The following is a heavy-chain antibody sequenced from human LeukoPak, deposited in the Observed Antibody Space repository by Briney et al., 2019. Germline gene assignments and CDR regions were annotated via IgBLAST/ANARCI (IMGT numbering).Heavy chain of an antibody. CDR1: RFTFSTYA. J-gene: IGHJ4*02. CDR3: PKATLESCSGIRCYPFAS. D-gene: IGHD6-19*01. Sequence: GGSLRLSCVASRFTFSTYAMAWVRQAPGKKLECVAVITGGGTNTYHADSVKGRFTISRDNSKNTLSLQMNSLRVEDTAKYYCPKATLESCSGIRCYPFASWGRGTLVTVSS. V-gene: IGHV3-23*01. CDR2: ITGGGTNT.